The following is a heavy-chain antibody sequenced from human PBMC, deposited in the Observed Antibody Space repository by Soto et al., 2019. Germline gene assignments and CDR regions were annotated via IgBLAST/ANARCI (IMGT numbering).Heavy chain of an antibody. J-gene: IGHJ4*02. Sequence: QVQLVQSGAELKQPGASVKVSCEAPGYTFTSNYMHWVRQAPGQGLEWRGVIGPSRGTTCYAQKFQGRVTITRDPSTITVYMALYSLRSEDTAVYFCATSPVNYDFWSGYSGGFDYWGQGTLVTVSS. CDR2: IGPSRGTT. CDR1: GYTFTSNY. CDR3: ATSPVNYDFWSGYSGGFDY. V-gene: IGHV1-46*01. D-gene: IGHD3-3*01.